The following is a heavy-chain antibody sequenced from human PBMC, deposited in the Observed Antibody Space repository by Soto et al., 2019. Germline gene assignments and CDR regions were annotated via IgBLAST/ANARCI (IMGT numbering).Heavy chain of an antibody. Sequence: GGSLRLSCAASGFTFSTYAMHWVRQAPGKGLEWVAVISYDGSNKYYADSVKGRFTISRDNSKNTLYLQMNSLRPEDTAVYNRPKTNCGGDGYPGGFDYWGKGTLVTVSS. CDR2: ISYDGSNK. D-gene: IGHD2-21*02. CDR1: GFTFSTYA. J-gene: IGHJ4*02. V-gene: IGHV3-30-3*01. CDR3: PKTNCGGDGYPGGFDY.